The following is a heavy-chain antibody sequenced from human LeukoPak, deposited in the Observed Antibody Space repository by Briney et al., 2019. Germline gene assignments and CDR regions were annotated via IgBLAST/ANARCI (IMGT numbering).Heavy chain of an antibody. Sequence: ASETLSLTCAVYGGSFSGYYWSWIRQPPGKGLEWIGEINHSGSTNYNPSLKSRVTISVDTSKNQFSPKLSSVTAADTAVYYCATHYSSSWQNNWFDPWGQGTLVTVSS. CDR1: GGSFSGYY. D-gene: IGHD6-13*01. J-gene: IGHJ5*02. CDR2: INHSGST. V-gene: IGHV4-34*01. CDR3: ATHYSSSWQNNWFDP.